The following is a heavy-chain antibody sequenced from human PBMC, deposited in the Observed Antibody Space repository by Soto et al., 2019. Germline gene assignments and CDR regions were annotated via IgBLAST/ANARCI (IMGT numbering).Heavy chain of an antibody. V-gene: IGHV4-34*01. Sequence: SETLSLTCAVYGGSFSGYYWSWIREPPGKGLEWIGEINHSGSTNYNPSLKSRVTISVDTSKNQFSLKLSSVTAADTAVYYCAGGYYYDSSGYPDAFDIWGQGTMV. CDR3: AGGYYYDSSGYPDAFDI. CDR1: GGSFSGYY. J-gene: IGHJ3*02. D-gene: IGHD3-22*01. CDR2: INHSGST.